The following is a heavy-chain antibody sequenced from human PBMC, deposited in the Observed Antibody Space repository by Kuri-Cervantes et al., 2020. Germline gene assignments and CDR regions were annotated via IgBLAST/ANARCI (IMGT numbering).Heavy chain of an antibody. Sequence: GSLRLSCVVSGHSISSGYSWGWIRQPPGKGLEWIGSIYHSGNTYYNPSFKSRVTISVDTFKNQVSLKLSSMTAADTAVYYCARGTLYIYFDYWGQGTLVTVSS. D-gene: IGHD2-2*02. CDR2: IYHSGNT. J-gene: IGHJ4*02. V-gene: IGHV4-38-2*01. CDR1: GHSISSGYS. CDR3: ARGTLYIYFDY.